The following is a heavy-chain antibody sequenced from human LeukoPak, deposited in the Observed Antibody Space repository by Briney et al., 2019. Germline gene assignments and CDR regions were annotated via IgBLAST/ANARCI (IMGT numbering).Heavy chain of an antibody. CDR3: AKDDCSGGSCDKINDAFDI. V-gene: IGHV3-23*01. Sequence: GGSLRLSCAASGFTFSSYAMSWVRQAPGKGLEWVSAISGSGGSTYYADSVKGRFTISRDNSKNTLYLQMNSLRAEDTAVYYCAKDDCSGGSCDKINDAFDIWGQGTMVTVSS. D-gene: IGHD2-15*01. CDR2: ISGSGGST. CDR1: GFTFSSYA. J-gene: IGHJ3*02.